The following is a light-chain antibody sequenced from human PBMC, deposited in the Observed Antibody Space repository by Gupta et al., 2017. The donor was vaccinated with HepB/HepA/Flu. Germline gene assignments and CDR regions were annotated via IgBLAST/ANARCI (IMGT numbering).Light chain of an antibody. CDR3: QSADSSGTCVV. Sequence: SSELTQPPSVSVSPGQTARITCSGDALAKQYAYWYQQKPGQAPVLVIYKDSERPSGIPERFSGSSSGTTVTLTISGVQAEDEADYYCQSADSSGTCVVFGGGTKLTVL. V-gene: IGLV3-25*03. CDR1: ALAKQY. CDR2: KDS. J-gene: IGLJ2*01.